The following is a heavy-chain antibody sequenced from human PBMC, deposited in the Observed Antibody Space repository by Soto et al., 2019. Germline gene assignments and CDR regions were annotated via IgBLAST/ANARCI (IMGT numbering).Heavy chain of an antibody. V-gene: IGHV3-7*03. CDR1: GVTVSSYW. Sequence: GGSLRLSFASSGVTVSSYWMSWVRQAPGKGLEWVANIKQDGSEKYYVDSVKGRFTISRDNAKNSLYLQMNSLRAEDTAVYYCARGLVVRATQPAKHDYWGQGTLVTVS. CDR3: ARGLVVRATQPAKHDY. D-gene: IGHD2-15*01. J-gene: IGHJ4*02. CDR2: IKQDGSEK.